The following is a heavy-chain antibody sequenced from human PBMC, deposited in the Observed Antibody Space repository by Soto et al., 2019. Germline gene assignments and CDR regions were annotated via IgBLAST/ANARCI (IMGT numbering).Heavy chain of an antibody. V-gene: IGHV3-23*01. CDR1: GFTFIKFA. CDR2: ISDAGDES. Sequence: QLLESGGGLVQPGESLRLSCAASGFTFIKFAMSWVRQAPGKGLEWVSTISDAGDESFYADSVKGRFTISRDSSKSRLSLQMNSLRDDDTAVYFCGKGVYGSGADFFDYWGQGTPVTVSS. CDR3: GKGVYGSGADFFDY. D-gene: IGHD3-10*01. J-gene: IGHJ4*02.